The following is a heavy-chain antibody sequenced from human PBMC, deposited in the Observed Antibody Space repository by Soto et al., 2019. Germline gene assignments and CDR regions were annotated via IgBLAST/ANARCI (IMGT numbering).Heavy chain of an antibody. D-gene: IGHD3-10*01. CDR2: IYYSGST. Sequence: SETLSLTCTVSGGSISSYYWSWIRQPPGKGLEWIGYIYYSGSTNYNPSLKSRVTISVDTSKNQFSLKLSSVTAADTAVYYCAREAAFVRFGESPVEIFDLWGQGTLVTVSS. CDR1: GGSISSYY. J-gene: IGHJ5*02. CDR3: AREAAFVRFGESPVEIFDL. V-gene: IGHV4-59*01.